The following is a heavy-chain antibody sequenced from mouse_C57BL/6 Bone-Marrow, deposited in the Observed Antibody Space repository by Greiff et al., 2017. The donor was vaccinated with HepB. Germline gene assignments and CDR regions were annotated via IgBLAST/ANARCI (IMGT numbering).Heavy chain of an antibody. D-gene: IGHD2-2*01. CDR1: GFTFSDYG. CDR3: ARSGYVGAMDY. Sequence: EVMLVESGGGLVKPGGSLKLSCAASGFTFSDYGMHWVRQAPEKGLEWVAYISSGSSTIYYADTVKGRFTISRDNAKNTLFLQMTSLRSEDTAMYYCARSGYVGAMDYWGKGTSGTVSS. CDR2: ISSGSSTI. V-gene: IGHV5-17*01. J-gene: IGHJ4*01.